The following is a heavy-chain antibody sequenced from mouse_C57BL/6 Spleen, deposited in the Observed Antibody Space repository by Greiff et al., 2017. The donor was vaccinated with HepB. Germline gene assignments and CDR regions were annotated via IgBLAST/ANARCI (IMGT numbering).Heavy chain of an antibody. Sequence: EVKLVESGGGLVKPGGSLNLSCAASGFTFSDYGMHWVRQAPEKGLEWVAYISSGSSTIYYADTVKGRFTISRDNAKNTLCLQMTSLRSEDTAMYYCARSYDGYPYYFDYWGQGTTLTVSS. CDR3: ARSYDGYPYYFDY. V-gene: IGHV5-17*01. CDR2: ISSGSSTI. CDR1: GFTFSDYG. J-gene: IGHJ2*01. D-gene: IGHD2-3*01.